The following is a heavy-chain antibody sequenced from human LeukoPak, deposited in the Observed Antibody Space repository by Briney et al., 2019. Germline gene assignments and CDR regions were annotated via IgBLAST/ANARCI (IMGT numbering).Heavy chain of an antibody. J-gene: IGHJ4*02. Sequence: PSETLSRTCTVSGGSISSYYWSWIRQPPGKGLEWIGYLFHSGTRRYNPSLKSRVTISADTTKNQIFLTLNSTTAADTAVYYCARRRGWKQQLVYFDYWGQGTLATVSS. CDR2: LFHSGTR. V-gene: IGHV4-59*08. D-gene: IGHD6-13*01. CDR1: GGSISSYY. CDR3: ARRRGWKQQLVYFDY.